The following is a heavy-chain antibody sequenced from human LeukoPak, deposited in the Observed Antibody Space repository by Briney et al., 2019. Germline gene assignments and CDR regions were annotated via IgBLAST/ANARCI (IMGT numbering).Heavy chain of an antibody. D-gene: IGHD2-15*01. CDR3: AKGTQIYCSDIKCYPFDY. J-gene: IGHJ4*02. CDR2: ISGSGSST. Sequence: GSLRLSCVVSGFTFSSYAMSWVRQAPGKGLEWVSGISGSGSSTSHADSVKGRFTISRDNSKNTLYLQMNSLRAEDTAVYYCAKGTQIYCSDIKCYPFDYWGQGTLVTVSS. V-gene: IGHV3-23*01. CDR1: GFTFSSYA.